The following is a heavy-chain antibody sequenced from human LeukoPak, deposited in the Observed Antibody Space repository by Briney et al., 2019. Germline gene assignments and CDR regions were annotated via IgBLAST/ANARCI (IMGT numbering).Heavy chain of an antibody. V-gene: IGHV3-23*01. Sequence: GGSLRLSCAASGFTFSSYAMSWVRQAPGKGLEWVSAISGSGGSTYYADSVKGRFTISRDNSKNTLYLQMNSLRAEDTAVHYCAKDSYYYDSSGYPHQFDYWGQGTLVTVSS. J-gene: IGHJ4*02. CDR3: AKDSYYYDSSGYPHQFDY. CDR2: ISGSGGST. CDR1: GFTFSSYA. D-gene: IGHD3-22*01.